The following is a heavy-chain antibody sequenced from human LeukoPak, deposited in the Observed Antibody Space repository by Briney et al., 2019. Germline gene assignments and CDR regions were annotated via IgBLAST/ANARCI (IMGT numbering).Heavy chain of an antibody. Sequence: GGSLRLSCAASGFTFRTYWMTWVRQAPGEGLVWVANIKEDGSQKYYVDSVKGRFTISLDNAKNSLYLQLNSLRVEDTGVYYCVRALPSSKGYGTDVWGPGTTVTVSS. CDR3: VRALPSSKGYGTDV. CDR1: GFTFRTYW. V-gene: IGHV3-7*04. J-gene: IGHJ6*02. CDR2: IKEDGSQK.